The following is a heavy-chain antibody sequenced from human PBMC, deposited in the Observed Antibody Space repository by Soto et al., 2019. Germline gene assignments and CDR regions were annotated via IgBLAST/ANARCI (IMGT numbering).Heavy chain of an antibody. CDR2: ISYDGSNK. D-gene: IGHD3-10*02. V-gene: IGHV3-30*18. CDR3: AKAMFPLQCMTPVGY. Sequence: QVQLVESGGGVVQPGRSLRLSCAASGFTFSSYGMHWVRQAPGKGLEWVAVISYDGSNKYYADSVKGRFTISRDNSKNTLYLQMNSLRAEDTAVYYCAKAMFPLQCMTPVGYWGQGTLVTVSS. J-gene: IGHJ4*02. CDR1: GFTFSSYG.